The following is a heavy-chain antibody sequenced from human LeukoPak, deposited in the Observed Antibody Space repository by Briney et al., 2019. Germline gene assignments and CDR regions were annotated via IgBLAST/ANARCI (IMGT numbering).Heavy chain of an antibody. D-gene: IGHD1-26*01. CDR1: GFTFSSYN. CDR3: VRDGGFPGATGTYEI. CDR2: IFTSSSYI. V-gene: IGHV3-21*01. J-gene: IGHJ3*02. Sequence: GGSLRLSCAASGFTFSSYNMNWVRQAPGKGLEWVSSIFTSSSYIYYADSVKGRFTISRDNAIDSLYLEMNSLRVEDTAVYYCVRDGGFPGATGTYEIWGQGTMVAVSS.